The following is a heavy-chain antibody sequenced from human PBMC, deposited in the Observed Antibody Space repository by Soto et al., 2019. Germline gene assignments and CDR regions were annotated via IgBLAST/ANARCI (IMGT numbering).Heavy chain of an antibody. J-gene: IGHJ5*02. D-gene: IGHD3-22*01. V-gene: IGHV3-66*01. CDR3: ARMGDSSGYSGWFDP. CDR1: GFTVSSNY. Sequence: EVQLVESGGGLVQPGGSLRLSCAASGFTVSSNYMSWVRQAPGKGLEWVSVIYSGGSTYYADSVKGRFTISRDNSKNTLYLQMNSLRAEDTAVYYCARMGDSSGYSGWFDPLGQGTLVTVSS. CDR2: IYSGGST.